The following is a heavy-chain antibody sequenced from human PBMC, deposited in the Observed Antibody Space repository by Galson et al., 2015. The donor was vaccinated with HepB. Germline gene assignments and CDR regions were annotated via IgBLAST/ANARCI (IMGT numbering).Heavy chain of an antibody. CDR3: AKDLPPVGATLAPGYDALDI. D-gene: IGHD1-26*01. V-gene: IGHV3-30*18. CDR2: ISYDGSNK. Sequence: SLRLSCAASGFTFSSYGMHWVRQAPGKGLEWVAVISYDGSNKYYADSVKGRFTISRDNSKNTLYLQMNSLRAEDTAVYYCAKDLPPVGATLAPGYDALDIWGQGTMVTVSS. J-gene: IGHJ3*02. CDR1: GFTFSSYG.